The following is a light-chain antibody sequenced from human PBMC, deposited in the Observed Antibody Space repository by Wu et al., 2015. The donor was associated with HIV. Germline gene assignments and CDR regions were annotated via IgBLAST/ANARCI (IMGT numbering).Light chain of an antibody. J-gene: IGKJ2*01. CDR3: QHLT. CDR1: QSISTW. Sequence: DIQMTQSPSTLSASVGDRVTITCRASQSISTWLAWYQQKPGKAPKLLIYRASTLETGVPSRFSGSGSGIEFTLIISSLQPDDFATYYCQHLTFGQGTKLEIK. CDR2: RAS. V-gene: IGKV1-5*03.